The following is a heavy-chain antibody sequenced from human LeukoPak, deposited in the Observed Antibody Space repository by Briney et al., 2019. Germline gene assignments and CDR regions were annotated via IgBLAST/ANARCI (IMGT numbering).Heavy chain of an antibody. CDR1: GGFISGNY. J-gene: IGHJ6*02. D-gene: IGHD3/OR15-3a*01. Sequence: SETLSLTCTVSGGFISGNYWTWTRQPPGKGLEWIGQIHYTGKADYNPSLRSRITISVDTSKNQMFLKVSSVTAADTAVYYCARFGPYYDMDVWGQGTTVTVSS. CDR3: ARFGPYYDMDV. V-gene: IGHV4-59*01. CDR2: IHYTGKA.